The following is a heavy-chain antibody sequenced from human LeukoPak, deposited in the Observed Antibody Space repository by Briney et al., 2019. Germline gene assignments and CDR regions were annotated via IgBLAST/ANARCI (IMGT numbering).Heavy chain of an antibody. CDR2: ISAYNGNT. Sequence: GASVKVSCKASGYTFTSYGISWVRQAPGQGLEWMGWISAYNGNTNYAQKFQGRVTITADESTSTAYMELSSLRSEDTAVYYCARDQYFRFGRNSDYYYYYMDVWGKGTTVTISS. CDR1: GYTFTSYG. CDR3: ARDQYFRFGRNSDYYYYYMDV. J-gene: IGHJ6*03. D-gene: IGHD4-23*01. V-gene: IGHV1-18*01.